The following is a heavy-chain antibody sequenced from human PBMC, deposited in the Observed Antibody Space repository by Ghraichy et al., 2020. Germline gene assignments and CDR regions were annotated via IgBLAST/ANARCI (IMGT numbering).Heavy chain of an antibody. CDR1: GFTFSSYS. V-gene: IGHV3-23*01. CDR3: AKYVVVTALRSFDS. CDR2: ISASGNDI. Sequence: GGSLRLSCAASGFTFSSYSMSWVRQAPGNGLEWVSVISASGNDIHYADSVKGRFTISRDNSKNTLYLQMSSLRAEDTAVYYCAKYVVVTALRSFDSWGQGTLVTVSS. J-gene: IGHJ4*02. D-gene: IGHD2-21*02.